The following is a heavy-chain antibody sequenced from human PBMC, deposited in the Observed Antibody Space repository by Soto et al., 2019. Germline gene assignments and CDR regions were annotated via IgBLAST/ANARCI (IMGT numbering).Heavy chain of an antibody. CDR3: AHTLMAFFGFIS. J-gene: IGHJ5*02. CDR1: GFSLSTSGMG. V-gene: IGHV2-5*02. Sequence: QITLKESGPTLLSPTQTLTLTCTFSGFSLSTSGMGVGWIRQPPGKALEWLALMTWDDDKRYRPSLRSRLTITKDTSKNQVVLTMTNMDPVDTATYYCAHTLMAFFGFISWGQGTLVTVSS. D-gene: IGHD2-8*01. CDR2: MTWDDDK.